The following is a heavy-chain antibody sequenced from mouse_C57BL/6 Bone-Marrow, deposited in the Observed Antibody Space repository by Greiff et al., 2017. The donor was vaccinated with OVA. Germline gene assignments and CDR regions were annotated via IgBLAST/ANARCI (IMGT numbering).Heavy chain of an antibody. Sequence: VKLQESGPELVKPGASVKISCKASGYAFSSSWLNWVKQRPGKGLEWIGRIYPGDGDPNYNGKFKGKAPLHADKSSSTAYMQLSSRTSEDSAVYFCAREAYYSNYYLDYWGQGTTLTVSS. V-gene: IGHV1-82*01. CDR3: AREAYYSNYYLDY. J-gene: IGHJ2*01. CDR1: GYAFSSSW. D-gene: IGHD2-5*01. CDR2: IYPGDGDP.